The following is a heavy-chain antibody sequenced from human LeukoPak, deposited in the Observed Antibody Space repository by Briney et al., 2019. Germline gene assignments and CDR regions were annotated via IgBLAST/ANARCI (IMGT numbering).Heavy chain of an antibody. CDR2: ISGSGGST. D-gene: IGHD6-19*01. V-gene: IGHV3-23*01. J-gene: IGHJ4*02. Sequence: GGSLRLSCAASGFTFSSYGMSWVRQAPGKGLEWVSAISGSGGSTYYPDSVKGRFTISRENARNSLYLQMDNLRAGDTAVYYCARAVAGHDFDYWGQGTLVTVSS. CDR3: ARAVAGHDFDY. CDR1: GFTFSSYG.